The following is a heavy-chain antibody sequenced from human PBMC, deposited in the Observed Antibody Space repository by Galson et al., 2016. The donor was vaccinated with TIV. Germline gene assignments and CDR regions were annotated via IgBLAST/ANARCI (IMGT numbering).Heavy chain of an antibody. Sequence: SLRLSCAASGFTFSIFAMTWVRQAPGMGLEWVSAISGGGGSTYYADSVKGRFTISRDNSKNTLSLQMNSLRAEDTAVYYCTKVPSSGCSYYYGLDVWGQGTTVTVSS. CDR1: GFTFSIFA. J-gene: IGHJ6*02. CDR3: TKVPSSGCSYYYGLDV. D-gene: IGHD3-22*01. V-gene: IGHV3-23*01. CDR2: ISGGGGST.